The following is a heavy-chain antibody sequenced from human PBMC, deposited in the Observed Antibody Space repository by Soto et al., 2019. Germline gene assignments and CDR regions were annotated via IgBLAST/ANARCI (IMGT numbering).Heavy chain of an antibody. CDR3: AKVSQGGWGYFDS. Sequence: EVQLLESGGDLVQPGGSLRLSCAASGFTFSSYAMNWVRLAPGKGLEWVSGISGSGANTYFPDSLKGRFTISRDNSKNTVYLQINSLRADDTAVYYCAKVSQGGWGYFDSWGQGTLVTVSS. J-gene: IGHJ4*02. CDR1: GFTFSSYA. CDR2: ISGSGANT. V-gene: IGHV3-23*01. D-gene: IGHD6-19*01.